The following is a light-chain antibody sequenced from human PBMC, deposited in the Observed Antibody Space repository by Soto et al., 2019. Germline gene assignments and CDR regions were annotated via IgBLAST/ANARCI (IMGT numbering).Light chain of an antibody. CDR3: SSYTRSSTYV. J-gene: IGLJ1*01. Sequence: QCALTQPASVSGSPGQSITISCTGTSNDVGAYNYVSWYQQYPGKAPKLMIYEVSNRPSGVSNRFSGSKSGNSASLTISGLQAEDEADYYCSSYTRSSTYVFGAGTKLTVL. V-gene: IGLV2-14*01. CDR2: EVS. CDR1: SNDVGAYNY.